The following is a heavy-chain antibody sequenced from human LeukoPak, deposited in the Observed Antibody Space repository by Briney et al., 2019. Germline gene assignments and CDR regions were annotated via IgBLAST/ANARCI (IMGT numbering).Heavy chain of an antibody. CDR3: ARQPPTTLVIGSYDY. CDR1: GYSFTSYW. D-gene: IGHD4-23*01. J-gene: IGHJ4*02. Sequence: GESLKISCKGSGYSFTSYWIGWVRQMPGKGLEWMGIIHPSDSDTTYSPSFQGQVTISADKSISTAYLQWSSLKASDTAMYYCARQPPTTLVIGSYDYWGQGTLVSVSS. CDR2: IHPSDSDT. V-gene: IGHV5-51*01.